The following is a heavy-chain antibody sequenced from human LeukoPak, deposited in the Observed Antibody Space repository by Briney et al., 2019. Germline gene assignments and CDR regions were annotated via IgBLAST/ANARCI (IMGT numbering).Heavy chain of an antibody. V-gene: IGHV1-2*02. Sequence: ASVKVSCKASGYIFTDYYIHWVRQAPGQGLEWMGWINPNSGGTNYAQRFQGRVTMTMDTSITTAYMELRRLTSDDTAVYYCARADPRYFAVFDYWGQGTLVTVSS. CDR3: ARADPRYFAVFDY. CDR1: GYIFTDYY. J-gene: IGHJ4*02. D-gene: IGHD3-9*01. CDR2: INPNSGGT.